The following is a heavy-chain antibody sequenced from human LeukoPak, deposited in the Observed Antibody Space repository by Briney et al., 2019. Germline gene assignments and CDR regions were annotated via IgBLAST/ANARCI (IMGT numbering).Heavy chain of an antibody. Sequence: PGGSLRLSCAASGFSVSSNYMSWVRQAPGKGLEWVSVIYSGGTTYYAGSVKGRFTISRDNSKNTLYLQMNSLRAEDTAVYYCAKLPYYDFWSGSCAFDIWGQGTMVTVSS. CDR2: IYSGGTT. J-gene: IGHJ3*02. D-gene: IGHD3-3*01. V-gene: IGHV3-53*01. CDR3: AKLPYYDFWSGSCAFDI. CDR1: GFSVSSNY.